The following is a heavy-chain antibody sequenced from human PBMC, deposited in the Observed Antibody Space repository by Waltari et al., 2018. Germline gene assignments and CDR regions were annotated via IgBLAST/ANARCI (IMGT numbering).Heavy chain of an antibody. J-gene: IGHJ6*02. V-gene: IGHV3-30*18. CDR2: ISHEGRKE. D-gene: IGHD3-16*01. CDR3: AKADGNPWNFEYYGMDV. CDR1: GFMFRGYG. Sequence: QVHLMESGGGVVQPGRSLRLSCPASGFMFRGYGMPWVRQAPGKGLEWVAVISHEGRKEYYGDAVKGRFNISRDNSKNIVYLQMNSLRGDDTAVYHCAKADGNPWNFEYYGMDVWGPGTTVTVSS.